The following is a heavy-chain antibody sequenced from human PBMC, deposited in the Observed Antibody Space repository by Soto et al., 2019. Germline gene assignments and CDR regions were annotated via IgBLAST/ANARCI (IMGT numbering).Heavy chain of an antibody. CDR3: AKDAVAYNGEWDWFDL. D-gene: IGHD3-10*01. CDR1: GFTFSSYS. CDR2: ISSSSSTT. J-gene: IGHJ5*02. Sequence: SLRLSCAASGFTFSSYSMNWVRQAPGKGLEWVSSISSSSSTTNYADSVKGRFTVSRDDSKNTLYLQMSGLRAEDTALYYCAKDAVAYNGEWDWFDLWGQGTLVTVSS. V-gene: IGHV3-48*01.